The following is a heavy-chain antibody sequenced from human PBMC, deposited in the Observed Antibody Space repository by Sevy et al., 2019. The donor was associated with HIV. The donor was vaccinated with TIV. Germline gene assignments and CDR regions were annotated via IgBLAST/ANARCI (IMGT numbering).Heavy chain of an antibody. CDR2: IYHGGDT. D-gene: IGHD6-19*01. V-gene: IGHV4-30-2*01. J-gene: IGHJ4*02. CDR3: ARVGPRYSSGPYRFDS. CDR1: GGYLNIGGYS. Sequence: SETLSLTCTVSGGYLNIGGYSWSWIRQPPGKGLEWIGSIYHGGDTDYNPSLKSRITVSLDRSKNQFSLRLDSVTAADTAVYFCARVGPRYSSGPYRFDSWGQGTLVTVSS.